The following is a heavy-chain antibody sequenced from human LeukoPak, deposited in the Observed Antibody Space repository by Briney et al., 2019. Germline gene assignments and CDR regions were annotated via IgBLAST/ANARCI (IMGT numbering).Heavy chain of an antibody. V-gene: IGHV1-2*02. J-gene: IGHJ4*02. CDR3: ASISEAWSGYYTVHHDY. D-gene: IGHD3-3*01. Sequence: GASVKVSCKTSGYTFTDYYMHWVRQAPGQGLEWMGRINPNSGDTNYAQKFLGRVTMTRDTSISTAYMELSSLTSDDTAVYYCASISEAWSGYYTVHHDYWGQGTLVTVSS. CDR1: GYTFTDYY. CDR2: INPNSGDT.